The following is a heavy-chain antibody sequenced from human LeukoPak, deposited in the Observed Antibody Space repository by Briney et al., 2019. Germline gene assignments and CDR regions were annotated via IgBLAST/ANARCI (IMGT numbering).Heavy chain of an antibody. CDR2: ISGSGGST. CDR1: GFTFSSYA. CDR3: AKTRTVGALGGLDAFDI. Sequence: TGGSLRLSCAASGFTFSSYAMSWVRQAPGKGLEWVSAISGSGGSTYYADSVKGRFTISRDNSKNTLYLQMNSLRAEDTAVYYCAKTRTVGALGGLDAFDIWGQGTMVTVSS. D-gene: IGHD3-16*01. J-gene: IGHJ3*02. V-gene: IGHV3-23*01.